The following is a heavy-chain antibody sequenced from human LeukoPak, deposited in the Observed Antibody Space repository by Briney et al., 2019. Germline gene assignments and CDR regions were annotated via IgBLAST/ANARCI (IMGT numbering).Heavy chain of an antibody. D-gene: IGHD3-10*01. CDR2: ISGSGGST. CDR1: GFTFSSYA. Sequence: GGSLRLSCAASGFTFSSYAMSWVRQAPGKGLEWVSAISGSGGSTYYADSVKGRFTISRDNSKNTLYLQMNSLRAEDTAVYYCAKGAYYYGSGSLYYFDYWGQGTLVTVSS. CDR3: AKGAYYYGSGSLYYFDY. V-gene: IGHV3-23*01. J-gene: IGHJ4*02.